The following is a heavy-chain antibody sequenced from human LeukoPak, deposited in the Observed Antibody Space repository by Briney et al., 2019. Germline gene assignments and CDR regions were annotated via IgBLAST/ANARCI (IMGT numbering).Heavy chain of an antibody. CDR1: GFTFSSYS. Sequence: GGSLRLSCAASGFTFSSYSMNWVRQAPGKGLEWVSYISSSSSTIYYADSVKGRFTISRDNAKNSLYLQMNSLRAEDTAVYYCARDPDIVVVPAVTGDAFDIWGQGTMVTVSS. V-gene: IGHV3-48*01. CDR2: ISSSSSTI. CDR3: ARDPDIVVVPAVTGDAFDI. J-gene: IGHJ3*02. D-gene: IGHD2-2*01.